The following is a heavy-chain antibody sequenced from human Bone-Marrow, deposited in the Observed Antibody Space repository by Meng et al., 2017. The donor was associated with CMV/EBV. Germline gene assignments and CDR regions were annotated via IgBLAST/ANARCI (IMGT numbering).Heavy chain of an antibody. V-gene: IGHV1-8*01. Sequence: ASVKVSCKASGYTFTTYDINWVRQATGQGREWMGWMNPNSGNTGYAQKFQGRVTLTRVTSISTAYMELSSLTSDDTAVYYCARTRIEVEPDGRKIKYYKSGMDVWGQGTTVTGSS. CDR2: MNPNSGNT. J-gene: IGHJ6*01. D-gene: IGHD2-2*01. CDR1: GYTFTTYD. CDR3: ARTRIEVEPDGRKIKYYKSGMDV.